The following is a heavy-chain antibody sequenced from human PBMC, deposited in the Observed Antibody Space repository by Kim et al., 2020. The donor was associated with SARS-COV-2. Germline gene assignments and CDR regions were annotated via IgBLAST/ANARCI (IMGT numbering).Heavy chain of an antibody. Sequence: GGSLRLSCAASGFTVKNFYMTWVRQAPGTGLEWVSVLYTAGGRYYADSVRGRFTISKDNYKNTLYLQMNSLRAEDTAVYYCARNDYYGGNSYQRIGMDV. CDR3: ARNDYYGGNSYQRIGMDV. CDR1: GFTVKNFY. J-gene: IGHJ6*01. D-gene: IGHD4-17*01. V-gene: IGHV3-53*01. CDR2: LYTAGGR.